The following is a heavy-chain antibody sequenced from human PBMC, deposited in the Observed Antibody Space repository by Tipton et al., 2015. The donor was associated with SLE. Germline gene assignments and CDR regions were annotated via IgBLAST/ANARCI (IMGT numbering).Heavy chain of an antibody. Sequence: SLRLSCAASGFTVSSNYMSWVRQAPGKGLEWVSVIYSGGSTYYADSVKGRFTISRDNSKNTLYLQMNSLRAEDTAVYYCAKGSLLLWFREGMDVWGQGTTVTVSS. CDR1: GFTVSSNY. V-gene: IGHV3-53*01. CDR2: IYSGGST. D-gene: IGHD3-10*01. CDR3: AKGSLLLWFREGMDV. J-gene: IGHJ6*02.